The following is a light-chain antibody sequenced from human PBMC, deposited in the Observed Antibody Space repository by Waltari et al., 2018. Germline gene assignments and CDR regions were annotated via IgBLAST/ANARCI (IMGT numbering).Light chain of an antibody. CDR1: SSDVGGYNY. Sequence: QSALTQPASVSGSPGQSITISCTGTSSDVGGYNYVSWYQQHPGKAPKLMIYDVSNRPSGFPNRFSGSESGNTASLTISGLQAEDEADYYCSSYTSSSTLVFGGGTKLTVL. J-gene: IGLJ3*02. CDR2: DVS. CDR3: SSYTSSSTLV. V-gene: IGLV2-14*01.